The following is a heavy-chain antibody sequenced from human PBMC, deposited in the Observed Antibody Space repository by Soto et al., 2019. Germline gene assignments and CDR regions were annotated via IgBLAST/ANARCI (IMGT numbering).Heavy chain of an antibody. D-gene: IGHD3-16*01. Sequence: GGSLRLSCAASGFTFSSYSMNWVRQAPGKGLEWVSYISSSSSTIYYADSVKGRFTISRDNAKNSLYLQMNSLRDDDTAVYYCARDPPRDYVWGSHSNENDYWGQGTLVTVSS. J-gene: IGHJ4*02. V-gene: IGHV3-48*02. CDR1: GFTFSSYS. CDR3: ARDPPRDYVWGSHSNENDY. CDR2: ISSSSSTI.